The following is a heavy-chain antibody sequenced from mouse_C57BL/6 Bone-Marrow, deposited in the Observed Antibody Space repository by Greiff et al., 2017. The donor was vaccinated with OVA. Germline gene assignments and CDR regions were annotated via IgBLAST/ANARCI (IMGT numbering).Heavy chain of an antibody. Sequence: EVQRVESGGDLVKPGGSLKLSCAASGFTFSSYGMSWVRQTPDKRLEWVATISSGGSYTYYTDSVKGRFTISRDDAKNTLYLQMSILKSEDTAMYYCARRYSNYPGYFDYWGQGTTLTGSS. CDR2: ISSGGSYT. J-gene: IGHJ2*01. V-gene: IGHV5-6*01. CDR3: ARRYSNYPGYFDY. D-gene: IGHD2-5*01. CDR1: GFTFSSYG.